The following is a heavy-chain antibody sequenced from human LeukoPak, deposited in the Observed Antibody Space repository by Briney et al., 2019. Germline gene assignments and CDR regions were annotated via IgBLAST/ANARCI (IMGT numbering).Heavy chain of an antibody. CDR2: INPNSGGT. Sequence: GSSVPVSCTASGYTFTGYYMHRVRQAPGQGLESMGWINPNSGGTNYAQKFQGRVTMTRDTSISTAYMELSRLRSDDTAVYYCARINYDSSGAKYYFDYWGQGTLVTVSS. D-gene: IGHD3-22*01. V-gene: IGHV1-2*02. J-gene: IGHJ4*02. CDR3: ARINYDSSGAKYYFDY. CDR1: GYTFTGYY.